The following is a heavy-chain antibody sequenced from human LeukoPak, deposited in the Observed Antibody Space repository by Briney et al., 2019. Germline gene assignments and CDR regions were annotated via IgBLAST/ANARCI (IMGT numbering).Heavy chain of an antibody. CDR3: ARVSRSVDTNYYYYYYMDV. CDR1: GYTFTSYD. D-gene: IGHD5-18*01. J-gene: IGHJ6*03. V-gene: IGHV1-8*01. Sequence: EASVKVSCKASGYTFTSYDINWVRQATGQGLEWMGWMNPNSGNTGYAQKFQGRVTMTRNTSISTAYMELSRLRSDDTAVYYCARVSRSVDTNYYYYYYMDVWGKGTTVTVSS. CDR2: MNPNSGNT.